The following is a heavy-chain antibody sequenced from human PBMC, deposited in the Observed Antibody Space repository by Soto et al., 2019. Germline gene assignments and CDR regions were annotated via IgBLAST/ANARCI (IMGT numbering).Heavy chain of an antibody. CDR1: GGTFSSYT. V-gene: IGHV1-69*08. CDR3: ARDIMGGDDVLREYYFDY. D-gene: IGHD2-8*02. CDR2: IIPILGIA. J-gene: IGHJ4*02. Sequence: QVQLVQSGAEVKKPGSSVKVSCKASGGTFSSYTISWVRQAPGQGLEWMGRIIPILGIANYAQKFQGRVTITADKSTSTAYMELSSLRSEDTAVYYCARDIMGGDDVLREYYFDYWGQGTLVTVSS.